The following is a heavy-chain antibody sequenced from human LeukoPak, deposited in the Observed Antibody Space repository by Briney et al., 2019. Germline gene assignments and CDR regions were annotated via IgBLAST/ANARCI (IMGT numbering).Heavy chain of an antibody. CDR1: GGSISSSSYY. CDR3: ARSFYYYDSSGYWTDFRYFDY. D-gene: IGHD3-22*01. V-gene: IGHV4-31*03. Sequence: SETLSLTCTVSGGSISSSSYYWGWIRQPPGKGLEWIGYIYYSGSTYYNPSLKSRVTISVDTSKNQFSLKLSSETAADTAVYYCARSFYYYDSSGYWTDFRYFDYWGQGTLVTVSS. J-gene: IGHJ4*02. CDR2: IYYSGST.